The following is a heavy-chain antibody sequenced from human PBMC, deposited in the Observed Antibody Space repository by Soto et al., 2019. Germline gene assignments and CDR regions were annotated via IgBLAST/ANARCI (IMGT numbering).Heavy chain of an antibody. D-gene: IGHD2-2*01. V-gene: IGHV4-59*11. CDR2: IYHSTGYP. Sequence: NPSETLSLTCTVSGGSINSHYLSWVRQPPGKGLEWVGDIYHSTGYPTYNPSLKSRVTISIDTSKNQFSLKLNSVTAADTAVYYCARDDRASWQFDYWSQGTVVTVSS. CDR1: GGSINSHY. CDR3: ARDDRASWQFDY. J-gene: IGHJ4*02.